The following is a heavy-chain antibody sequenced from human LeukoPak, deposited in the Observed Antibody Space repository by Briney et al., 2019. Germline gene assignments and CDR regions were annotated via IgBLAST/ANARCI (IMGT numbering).Heavy chain of an antibody. CDR2: ISGDGGAT. CDR1: GFTFDDYV. CDR3: AKGGYTYGGRLFDY. V-gene: IGHV3-43*02. D-gene: IGHD5-18*01. J-gene: IGHJ4*02. Sequence: GGSLRLSCAASGFTFDDYVMHWVRQAPGKGLEWVSFISGDGGATYYADSAKGRFTISRDNGRKSLYLQMNSLRTEATALYYCAKGGYTYGGRLFDYWGQGTLVTVSS.